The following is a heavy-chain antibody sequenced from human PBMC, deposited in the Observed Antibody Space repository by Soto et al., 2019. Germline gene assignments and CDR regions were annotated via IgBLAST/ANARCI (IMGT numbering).Heavy chain of an antibody. V-gene: IGHV1-69*06. CDR2: IIPLFGTA. J-gene: IGHJ4*02. Sequence: QVQLVQSGAEVKKPGSSVKVSCKASGGTFNNYAISWVRQAPRQGLEWMGGIIPLFGTANYAQKFEGRVTITADKSTDTAYMELSSLKSEDTAVYYCARLIGEGYSGTYALDYWGQGTLVTVSS. CDR1: GGTFNNYA. D-gene: IGHD1-26*01. CDR3: ARLIGEGYSGTYALDY.